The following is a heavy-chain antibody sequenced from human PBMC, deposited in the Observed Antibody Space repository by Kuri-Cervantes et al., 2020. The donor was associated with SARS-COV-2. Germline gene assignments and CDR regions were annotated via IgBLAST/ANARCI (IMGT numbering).Heavy chain of an antibody. CDR3: ARVKAATTIFGVVTALDAFDI. D-gene: IGHD3-3*01. CDR2: INHSGST. CDR1: GFTFSTYG. V-gene: IGHV4-34*01. Sequence: GSLRLSCAASGFTFSTYGMHWVRRAPGKGLEWIGEINHSGSTNYNPSLKSRVTISVDTSKNQFSLKLSSVTAADTAVYYCARVKAATTIFGVVTALDAFDIWGQGTMVTVSS. J-gene: IGHJ3*02.